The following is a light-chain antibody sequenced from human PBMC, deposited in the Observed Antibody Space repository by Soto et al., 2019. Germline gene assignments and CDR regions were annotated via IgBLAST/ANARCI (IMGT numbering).Light chain of an antibody. Sequence: DIQMTQSPSSLSASVGDRVTITCRASQSISSYLNWYQQKPGKAPKLLIYAASSLQSGVPSRFSGSGSGTDFTLTISSLQPEDFATYYCQQSYSTWTFGQGTKVENK. CDR2: AAS. V-gene: IGKV1-39*01. J-gene: IGKJ1*01. CDR1: QSISSY. CDR3: QQSYSTWT.